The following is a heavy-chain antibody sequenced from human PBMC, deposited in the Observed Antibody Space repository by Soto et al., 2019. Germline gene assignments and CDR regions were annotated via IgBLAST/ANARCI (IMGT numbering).Heavy chain of an antibody. CDR1: GYTFTSYA. D-gene: IGHD3-9*01. CDR2: INAGNGNT. V-gene: IGHV1-3*01. Sequence: QVQLVQSGAEVKKPGASVKDSCKASGYTFTSYAMHWVRQAPGQRLEWMGWINAGNGNTKYSQKFQGRVTITRDTSASTAYMELSSLRSEDTAVYYCARTSSKYYDILTGYYKYWGQGTLVTVSS. J-gene: IGHJ4*02. CDR3: ARTSSKYYDILTGYYKY.